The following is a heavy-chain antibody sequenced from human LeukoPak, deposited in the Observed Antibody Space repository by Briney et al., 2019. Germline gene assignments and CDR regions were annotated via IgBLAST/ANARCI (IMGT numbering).Heavy chain of an antibody. CDR3: ASKYGDRRLHYYYYMDV. Sequence: SETLSLTCTVSGGSISSSSYYWGWIRHPPGKGLEWIGSIYYSGSTYYNPSLKSRVTISVDTSKNQFSLKLSSVTAADTAVYYCASKYGDRRLHYYYYMDVWGKGTTVTISS. D-gene: IGHD4-17*01. V-gene: IGHV4-39*07. J-gene: IGHJ6*03. CDR2: IYYSGST. CDR1: GGSISSSSYY.